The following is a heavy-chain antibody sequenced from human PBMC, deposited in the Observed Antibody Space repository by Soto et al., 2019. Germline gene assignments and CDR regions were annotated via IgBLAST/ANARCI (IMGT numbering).Heavy chain of an antibody. CDR3: ARVSVEMASFAEDFQY. V-gene: IGHV3-30*04. D-gene: IGHD3-16*01. J-gene: IGHJ1*01. CDR2: ISYDGSKK. CDR1: GFTFSNYS. Sequence: QVQLVESGGGVVQPGRSLRLSCAASGFTFSNYSIHWVRQAPGKGLEWVAVISYDGSKKYYADSVKGRLTISRDNSKNTVFLQMNSLRDEDTALYYCARVSVEMASFAEDFQYWGQGTLVTVSS.